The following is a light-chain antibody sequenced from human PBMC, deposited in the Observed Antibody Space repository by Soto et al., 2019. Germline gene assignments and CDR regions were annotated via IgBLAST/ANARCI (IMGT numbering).Light chain of an antibody. V-gene: IGLV2-11*01. Sequence: QSALTQPRSVSGSPGQLVTISCTGSSSDVGGYNYVSWYQQHPGKVPKLMIYDVSKRPSGVPDRFSGSKSGNTASLTISGLQAEDEADYYCCSYAGSYSYVVFGGGTKLTVL. CDR2: DVS. CDR3: CSYAGSYSYVV. J-gene: IGLJ2*01. CDR1: SSDVGGYNY.